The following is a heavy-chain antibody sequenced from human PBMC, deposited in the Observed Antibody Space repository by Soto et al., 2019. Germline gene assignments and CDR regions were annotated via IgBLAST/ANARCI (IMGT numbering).Heavy chain of an antibody. V-gene: IGHV3-64*01. J-gene: IGHJ4*02. CDR2: ISSNGGTT. D-gene: IGHD1-7*01. CDR1: GFTFSSYG. Sequence: EVPLAESGGGMVQPGGSLRLSCVASGFTFSSYGMHWVRQAPGKGLEYVSSISSNGGTTYYGNSVKGRFTISRDNSKNTLYLQMGSLRAEDMAVYYCVRRVSGNYDYWGQGTLVTVSS. CDR3: VRRVSGNYDY.